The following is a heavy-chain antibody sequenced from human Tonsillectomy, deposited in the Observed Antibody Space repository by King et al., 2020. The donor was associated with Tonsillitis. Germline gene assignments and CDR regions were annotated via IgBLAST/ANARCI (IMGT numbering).Heavy chain of an antibody. CDR2: IHPDDSDT. CDR1: GYSFTSYW. D-gene: IGHD6-13*01. CDR3: AKQIAAAGAGAFDI. J-gene: IGHJ3*02. Sequence: VQLVQSGVEVKKPGESLKISCKGSGYSFTSYWIGWVRQMPGKGLEWMGIIHPDDSDTRYSPSFQGQVTISVDKSISTAYLQWSSLKASDTAMYYCAKQIAAAGAGAFDIWGQGTMVTVSS. V-gene: IGHV5-51*01.